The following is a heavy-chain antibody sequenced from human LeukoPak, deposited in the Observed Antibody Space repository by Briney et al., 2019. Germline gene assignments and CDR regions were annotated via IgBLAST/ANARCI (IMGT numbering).Heavy chain of an antibody. D-gene: IGHD2-15*01. V-gene: IGHV1-18*01. Sequence: ASVKVSCKASGYTFTSYGISWVRQAPGQGLELKGWISVYNGNTNYAQKLQGRVTMTTDTSTSTAYMELRSLRSDDTAVYYCASPYCSGGTCYAHDAFDIWGQGTLVTVSS. CDR1: GYTFTSYG. CDR2: ISVYNGNT. J-gene: IGHJ3*02. CDR3: ASPYCSGGTCYAHDAFDI.